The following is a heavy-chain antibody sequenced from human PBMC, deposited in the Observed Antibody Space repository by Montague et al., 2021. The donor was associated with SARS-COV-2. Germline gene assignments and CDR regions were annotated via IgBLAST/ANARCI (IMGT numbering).Heavy chain of an antibody. V-gene: IGHV4-34*01. CDR2: INNSGST. CDR3: ARGTPGDFWSGYYPVYYYYYMDV. D-gene: IGHD3-3*01. CDR1: GGSFSGYS. Sequence: SETLSLTCAVYGGSFSGYSWSWIRQRQGQGLGLVGEINNSGSTNYYSCLTLRVTISVDTSKNQFSLKLSSVTAADTAVYYCARGTPGDFWSGYYPVYYYYYMDVWGKGTTVTVSS. J-gene: IGHJ6*03.